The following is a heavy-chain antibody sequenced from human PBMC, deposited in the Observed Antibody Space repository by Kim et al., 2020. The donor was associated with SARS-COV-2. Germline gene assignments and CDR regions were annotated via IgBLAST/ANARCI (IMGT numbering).Heavy chain of an antibody. V-gene: IGHV3-23*01. CDR2: ISGSGGST. J-gene: IGHJ4*02. CDR1: GFTFSSYA. CDR3: AKVSDILPRKPNFDY. D-gene: IGHD3-9*01. Sequence: GGSLRLSCAASGFTFSSYAMSWVRQAPGKGLEWVSAISGSGGSTYYADSVKGRFTISRDNSKNTLYLQMNSLRAEDTAVYYCAKVSDILPRKPNFDYWGQGTLVTVSS.